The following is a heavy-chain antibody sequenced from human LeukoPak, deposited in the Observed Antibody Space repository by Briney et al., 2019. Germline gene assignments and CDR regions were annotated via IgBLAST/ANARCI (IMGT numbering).Heavy chain of an antibody. CDR2: INPSGGST. J-gene: IGHJ6*03. Sequence: ASVKVSCKASGYTFTSYYMHWVRQAPGQGLEWMGIINPSGGSTSYAQKFQGRVTMTRDMSTSTVYMELSRLRSDDTAVYYCARGPSKVLPPFYYYYYYMDVWGKGTTVTVSS. CDR3: ARGPSKVLPPFYYYYYYMDV. V-gene: IGHV1-46*01. CDR1: GYTFTSYY.